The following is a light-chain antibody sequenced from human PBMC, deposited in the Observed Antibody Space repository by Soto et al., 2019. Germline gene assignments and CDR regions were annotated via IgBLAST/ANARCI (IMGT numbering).Light chain of an antibody. CDR2: DAS. CDR3: QQYNNWPRT. V-gene: IGKV3-15*01. Sequence: MTQSPSSLSASTGDRVTITCRASQGISSYLAWYQQKPGQAPRLLIYDASTRATGIPARFSGTVSGTEFTLTISSLQSEDFAVYYCQQYNNWPRTFGQGTKVDIK. CDR1: QGISSY. J-gene: IGKJ1*01.